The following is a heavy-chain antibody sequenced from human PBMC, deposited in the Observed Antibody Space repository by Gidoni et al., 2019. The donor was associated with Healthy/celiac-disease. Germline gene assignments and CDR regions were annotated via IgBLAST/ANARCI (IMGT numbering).Heavy chain of an antibody. V-gene: IGHV4-61*01. CDR1: GGSVSSGSYY. CDR2: IYYSGST. Sequence: QVQLQESGPGLVKHSETLSLTCTVSGGSVSSGSYYWSWIRQPPGKGLEWIGYIYYSGSTNYNPSLKSRVTISVDTSKNQFSLKLSSVTAADTAVYYCARDFAGGNPPGAFDIWGQGTMVTVSS. J-gene: IGHJ3*02. CDR3: ARDFAGGNPPGAFDI.